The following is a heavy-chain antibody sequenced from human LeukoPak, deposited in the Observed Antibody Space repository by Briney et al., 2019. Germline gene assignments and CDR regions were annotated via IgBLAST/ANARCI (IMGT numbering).Heavy chain of an antibody. CDR3: ARVHVGQLPYFDY. J-gene: IGHJ4*02. CDR2: IYNSGST. CDR1: GGSISSGGYY. D-gene: IGHD2-2*01. V-gene: IGHV4-31*03. Sequence: PSQTLSLTCTVSGGSISSGGYYWSWIRQHPGKGLEWIGYIYNSGSTYYNPSLKSRVTISVDKSKNQFSLKLSSVTAADTAVYYCARVHVGQLPYFDYWGQGTLVTVSS.